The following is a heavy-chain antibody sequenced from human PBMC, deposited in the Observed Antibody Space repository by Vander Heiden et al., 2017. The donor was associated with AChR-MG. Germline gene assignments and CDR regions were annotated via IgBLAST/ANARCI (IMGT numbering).Heavy chain of an antibody. V-gene: IGHV3-9*01. D-gene: IGHD3-16*01. CDR2: ISWNSGSI. CDR1: GFTFDDYA. CDR3: AKDTGPPQTLGRLNLAFDI. J-gene: IGHJ3*02. Sequence: EVQLVESGGGLVQPGRSLRLSCAASGFTFDDYAIHWVRQAPGKGLEWVSGISWNSGSIGYADSVKGRFTISRDNAKNSLYLQMNSLRAEDTALYYCAKDTGPPQTLGRLNLAFDIWGQGTMVTVSS.